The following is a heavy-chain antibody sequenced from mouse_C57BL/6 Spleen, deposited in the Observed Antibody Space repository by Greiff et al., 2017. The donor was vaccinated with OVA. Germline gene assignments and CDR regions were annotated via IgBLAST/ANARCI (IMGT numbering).Heavy chain of an antibody. Sequence: QVQLQQSGAELVRPGASVKLSCKASGYTFTDYYINWVKQRPGQGLEWIARIYPGSGNTYYNEKFKGKATLTAEKSSSTAYMQLSSLTSEDSAVYFCARDGSSYGDWCFDVWGTGTTVTVSS. CDR1: GYTFTDYY. CDR3: ARDGSSYGDWCFDV. CDR2: IYPGSGNT. J-gene: IGHJ1*03. D-gene: IGHD1-1*01. V-gene: IGHV1-76*01.